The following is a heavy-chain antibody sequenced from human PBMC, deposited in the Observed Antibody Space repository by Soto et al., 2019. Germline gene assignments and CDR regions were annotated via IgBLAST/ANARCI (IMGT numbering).Heavy chain of an antibody. J-gene: IGHJ5*02. CDR2: ISDSGSGI. Sequence: PGGSLRLSCAASGFTFSYYYMNWIRQAPGKGLEWLSYISDSGSGIFYADSVKGRFTISRDSARKSLYLHMNSLRVEDTAVYYCARDTAFINSGFFDAWGQGTLVTVSS. CDR3: ARDTAFINSGFFDA. D-gene: IGHD3-22*01. V-gene: IGHV3-11*01. CDR1: GFTFSYYY.